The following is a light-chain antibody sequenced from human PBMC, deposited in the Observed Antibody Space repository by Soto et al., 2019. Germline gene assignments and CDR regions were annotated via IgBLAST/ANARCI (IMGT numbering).Light chain of an antibody. CDR1: QSISSW. Sequence: DIQMTQSPSTLSASVGDRVTLTCRASQSISSWVAWYQQKPGKAPKLLIYMASTLESGVPSRFSGRGSGTEFTLAISSLQPDDFATYYCQQYNSYPWTFGQGTKVEIK. V-gene: IGKV1-5*03. CDR2: MAS. J-gene: IGKJ1*01. CDR3: QQYNSYPWT.